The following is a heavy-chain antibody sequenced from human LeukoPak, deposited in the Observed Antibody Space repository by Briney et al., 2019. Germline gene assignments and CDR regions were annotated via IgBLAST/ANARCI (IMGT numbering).Heavy chain of an antibody. Sequence: PGGSLRLSCAASGFTFSSYEMNWVRQAPGKGLEWVSYISSSGRTKFYADSVKGRFTISRDNAKNSLYLQMDSLRAGDTALYYCARAPYCGGDCYPPGFDYWGQGTLVTVSS. V-gene: IGHV3-48*03. J-gene: IGHJ4*02. D-gene: IGHD2-21*02. CDR3: ARAPYCGGDCYPPGFDY. CDR1: GFTFSSYE. CDR2: ISSSGRTK.